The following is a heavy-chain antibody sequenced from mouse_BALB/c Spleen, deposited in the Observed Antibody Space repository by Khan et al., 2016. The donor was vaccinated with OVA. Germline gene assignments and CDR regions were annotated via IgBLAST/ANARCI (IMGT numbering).Heavy chain of an antibody. Sequence: QVQLQQSGPELVKPGASVKMSCKASGYTFTDYVKNWVKQRNGQGLEWIGQIYPGSDSTYYNEKFKGKATLTADRSSSTAYMQLSNLTSEDSAVYFCARAGWDVFAYWGQGTLVTVSA. CDR2: IYPGSDST. CDR1: GYTFTDYV. CDR3: ARAGWDVFAY. V-gene: IGHV1-77*01. J-gene: IGHJ3*01. D-gene: IGHD4-1*01.